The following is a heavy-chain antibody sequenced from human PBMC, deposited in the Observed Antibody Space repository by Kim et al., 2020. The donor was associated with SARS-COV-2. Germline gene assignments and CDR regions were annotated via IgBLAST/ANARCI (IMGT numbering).Heavy chain of an antibody. CDR2: ISSNGGST. D-gene: IGHD2-21*02. J-gene: IGHJ4*02. CDR3: VPGDRLVSVLYFDY. CDR1: GFTFSSYA. V-gene: IGHV3-64D*06. Sequence: GGSLRLSCSASGFTFSSYAMHWVRQAPGKGLEYVSAISSNGGSTYYADSVKGRFTISRDNSKNTLYLQMSSLRAEDTAVYYCVPGDRLVSVLYFDYWGQGTLVTVSS.